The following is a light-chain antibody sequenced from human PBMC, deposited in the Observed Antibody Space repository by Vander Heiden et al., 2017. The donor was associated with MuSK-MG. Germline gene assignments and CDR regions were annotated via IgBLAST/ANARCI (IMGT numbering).Light chain of an antibody. CDR2: GSN. CDR1: SSNIGSNA. Sequence: QSVLTQPPSASGTPGQRVTISCSGSSSNIGSNAVNWFQQVPGTAPKLLIYGSNQRPSGVPDRFSGSKSGTSASLAISGFQSEDEADYYCAAWDVSLRGVVFGGGTKLTVL. CDR3: AAWDVSLRGVV. J-gene: IGLJ2*01. V-gene: IGLV1-44*01.